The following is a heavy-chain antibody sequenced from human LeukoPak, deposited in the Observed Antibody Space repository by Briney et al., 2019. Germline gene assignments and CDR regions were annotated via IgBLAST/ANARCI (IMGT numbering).Heavy chain of an antibody. CDR3: ARESGITMLRGAHTP. V-gene: IGHV3-7*01. J-gene: IGHJ5*02. Sequence: GGSLRLSCAASGFTFSSYSMNWFRQTPGKGLEWVGNIKPDGSEKYYVDSVKGRFAISRDNAKNSLYLQMNSLRAEDTAVYYCARESGITMLRGAHTPWGQGILVTVSS. D-gene: IGHD3-10*01. CDR1: GFTFSSYS. CDR2: IKPDGSEK.